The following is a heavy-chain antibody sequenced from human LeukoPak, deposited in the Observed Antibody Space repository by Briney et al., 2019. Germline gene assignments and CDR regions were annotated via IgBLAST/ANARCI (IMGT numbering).Heavy chain of an antibody. Sequence: GGSLRLSCAASGVSFSSAWMSWVRQAPGKGLEWVGRIKSEANGATTEYAASVKGRFTISRDDSKRIAYLQMNSLKTDDTAVYYCTRVWLQYFDYWGQGTLITVSS. V-gene: IGHV3-15*03. D-gene: IGHD5-24*01. CDR1: GVSFSSAW. CDR2: IKSEANGATT. J-gene: IGHJ4*02. CDR3: TRVWLQYFDY.